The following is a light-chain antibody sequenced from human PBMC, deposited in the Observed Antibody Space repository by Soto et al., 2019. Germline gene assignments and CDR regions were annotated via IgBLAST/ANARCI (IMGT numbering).Light chain of an antibody. CDR1: SSNIGAGYD. CDR2: GNN. CDR3: QSYDSSLSGYV. J-gene: IGLJ1*01. Sequence: QSVLTQPPSVSRAPGQRVTISCTGSSSNIGAGYDVHWYQQLPGTAPKLLMYGNNNRPSGVPDRFSGSKSGTSASLAITGLQAEDEADYYCQSYDSSLSGYVFGTGTKLTFL. V-gene: IGLV1-40*01.